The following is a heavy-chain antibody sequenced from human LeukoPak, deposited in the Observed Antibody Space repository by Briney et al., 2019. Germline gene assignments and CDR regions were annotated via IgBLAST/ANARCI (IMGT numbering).Heavy chain of an antibody. J-gene: IGHJ4*02. V-gene: IGHV3-30*18. CDR3: AKDAYDSDYYFDY. CDR2: ISYDGSNK. CDR1: GFTFSSYG. Sequence: GGSLRLSCAASGFTFSSYGMHWVRQAPGKGLEWVAVISYDGSNKYYADSVKGRFTISRDNSKNTLYLQMNSLRAEDTAVYYCAKDAYDSDYYFDYWGQGTLVTVSS. D-gene: IGHD3-10*01.